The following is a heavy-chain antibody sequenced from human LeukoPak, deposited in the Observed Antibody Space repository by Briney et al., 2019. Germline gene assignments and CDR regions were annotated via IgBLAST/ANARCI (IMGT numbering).Heavy chain of an antibody. Sequence: AXGXGXEWVSXXSTTNSYIYYADSVKGRFAISRDNAKNSLYLQMNSPRAEDTAIYYCARDQQWLDTEGGFDYWGQGTLVAVSS. CDR3: ARDQQWLDTEGGFDY. J-gene: IGHJ4*02. V-gene: IGHV3-21*01. CDR2: XSTTNSYI. D-gene: IGHD6-19*01.